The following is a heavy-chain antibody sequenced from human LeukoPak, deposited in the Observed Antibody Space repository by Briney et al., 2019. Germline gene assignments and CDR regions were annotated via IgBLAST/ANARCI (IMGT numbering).Heavy chain of an antibody. V-gene: IGHV3-9*01. CDR2: ISWNSGST. CDR1: GFTFDDYA. J-gene: IGHJ3*02. Sequence: GGSLRLSCAASGFTFDDYAMHWVRHAPGKGLEWVSGISWNSGSTGYADSVKGRFTISRDNAKNSLYLQMNSLRAEDTALYYCAKDIAAAGNAFDIWGQGTMVTVSS. CDR3: AKDIAAAGNAFDI. D-gene: IGHD6-13*01.